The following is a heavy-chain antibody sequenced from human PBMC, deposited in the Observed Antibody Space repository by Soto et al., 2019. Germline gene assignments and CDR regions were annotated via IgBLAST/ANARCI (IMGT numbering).Heavy chain of an antibody. V-gene: IGHV2-5*02. CDR1: GFSLSTSGVG. D-gene: IGHD3-10*01. Sequence: QITLKESGPTLVKPTQTLTLTCTFSGFSLSTSGVGVGWIRQPPGKALEWLALIYWDDDKRYSPSLKSRLTITKDPSKNQVVLTMTNMDPVDTATYYCAHHAGYYYGSGSSTVDYWGQGTLVTVSS. CDR2: IYWDDDK. J-gene: IGHJ4*02. CDR3: AHHAGYYYGSGSSTVDY.